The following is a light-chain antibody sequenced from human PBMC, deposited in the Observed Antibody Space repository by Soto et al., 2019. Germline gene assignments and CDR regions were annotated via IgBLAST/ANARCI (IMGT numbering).Light chain of an antibody. V-gene: IGLV2-14*01. CDR2: DVS. Sequence: QSALTQPASVSGSPGQSITISCTGTSGDVGGYNYVSWYQQHPGKAPKLMIYDVSNRPSGVSNRFSGSKSGNTASLTISGLQAEDEADYYCSSYTSSSTLVVFGGGTKVTVL. J-gene: IGLJ2*01. CDR1: SGDVGGYNY. CDR3: SSYTSSSTLVV.